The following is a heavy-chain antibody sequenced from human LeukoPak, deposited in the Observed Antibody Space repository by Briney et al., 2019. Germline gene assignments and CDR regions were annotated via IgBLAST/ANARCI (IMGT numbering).Heavy chain of an antibody. CDR1: GFTFSSYG. CDR3: AKDYAYNSGWWGPNYYYYGMDV. D-gene: IGHD6-19*01. V-gene: IGHV3-30*02. J-gene: IGHJ6*02. Sequence: GGSLRLSCAASGFTFSSYGMHWVRQAPGKGLEWVAFIRYDGSNKYYADSVKGRFTISRDNSKNTLYLQMNSLRAEDTSVYYCAKDYAYNSGWWGPNYYYYGMDVWGQGTTVTVSS. CDR2: IRYDGSNK.